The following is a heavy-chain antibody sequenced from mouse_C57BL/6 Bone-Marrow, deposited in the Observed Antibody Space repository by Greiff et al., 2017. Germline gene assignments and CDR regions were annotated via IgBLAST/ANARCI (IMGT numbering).Heavy chain of an antibody. CDR3: TRGIYYYGSFDY. V-gene: IGHV1-15*01. CDR2: IDPEPGGT. J-gene: IGHJ2*01. CDR1: GYTFTDYE. D-gene: IGHD1-1*01. Sequence: QVQLQQSGAELVRPGASVTLSCKASGYTFTDYEMHWVKQTPVHGLEWIGAIDPEPGGTAYNQKFKGKAILTADKSSSTAYMELRSLTSEDSAVYYCTRGIYYYGSFDYWGQGTTLTVSS.